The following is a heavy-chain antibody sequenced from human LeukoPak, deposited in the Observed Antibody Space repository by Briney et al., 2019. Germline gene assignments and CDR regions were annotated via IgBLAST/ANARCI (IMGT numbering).Heavy chain of an antibody. CDR1: GFTFRNYW. V-gene: IGHV3-23*01. J-gene: IGHJ4*02. CDR2: ISGSGGST. CDR3: AKDFMASGYVVWGSYRYSPDY. D-gene: IGHD3-16*02. Sequence: GGSLRLSCAASGFTFRNYWMGWVRQAPGKGLEWVSAISGSGGSTYYADSVKGRFTISRDNSKNTLYLQMNSLRAEDTAVYYCAKDFMASGYVVWGSYRYSPDYWGQGTLVTVSS.